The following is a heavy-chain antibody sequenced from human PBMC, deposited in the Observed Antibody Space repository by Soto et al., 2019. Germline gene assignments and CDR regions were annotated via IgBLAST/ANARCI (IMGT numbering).Heavy chain of an antibody. CDR1: GDSVSSNSDT. D-gene: IGHD3-10*01. J-gene: IGHJ3*02. Sequence: SQTLSLTCAISGDSVSSNSDTWNWIRQSPSRGLEWLGRTYYRSTWSYDYAESVKSRITVSPGTSKNQFSLQLNSVTPEDTAVYYCARASRPSGPGAFDIWGQGTMVTVSS. CDR3: ARASRPSGPGAFDI. V-gene: IGHV6-1*01. CDR2: TYYRSTWSY.